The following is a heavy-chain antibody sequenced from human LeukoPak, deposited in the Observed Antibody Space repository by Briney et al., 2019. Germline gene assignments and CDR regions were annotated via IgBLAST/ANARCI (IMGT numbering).Heavy chain of an antibody. J-gene: IGHJ2*01. CDR1: GFTFSNYD. CDR3: ARKTDRPGAVGRDRYFDL. V-gene: IGHV3-48*03. D-gene: IGHD6-13*01. CDR2: VSVSGGAT. Sequence: PGGSLRLSCAASGFTFSNYDMIWVRQAPGKGLEWISYVSVSGGATEYADSVKGRFTTSRDDAKNTLYLQMNTLRAEDTAIYYCARKTDRPGAVGRDRYFDLWGRGTLVTVSS.